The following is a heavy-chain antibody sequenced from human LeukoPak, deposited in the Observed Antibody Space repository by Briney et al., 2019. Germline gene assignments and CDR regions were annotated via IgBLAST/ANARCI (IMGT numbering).Heavy chain of an antibody. Sequence: PGGSLRLSCAASGFTFSSYSMNWVRQAPGKGLKWVSSISSSSSYIYYADSVKGRFTISRDNAKNSLSLQMNSLRAEDTAVYYCARASGGYSNYWGQGTLVTVSS. D-gene: IGHD4-11*01. CDR2: ISSSSSYI. CDR3: ARASGGYSNY. J-gene: IGHJ4*02. CDR1: GFTFSSYS. V-gene: IGHV3-21*01.